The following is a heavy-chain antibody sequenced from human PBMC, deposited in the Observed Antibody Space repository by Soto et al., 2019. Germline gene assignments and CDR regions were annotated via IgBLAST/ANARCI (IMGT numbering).Heavy chain of an antibody. CDR2: IMPIFATP. Sequence: QVQLMQSGAEVKKPGSSVKVSCKASGGTFSTSAISWVRQAPGEGLEWVGGIMPIFATPDYAQKFQGRVTISADESTATAYLELTSLTTDDTAVYSWARDKDRQQLGGNYYYILDVWGQGTAITVSS. CDR1: GGTFSTSA. D-gene: IGHD3-3*02. J-gene: IGHJ6*02. CDR3: ARDKDRQQLGGNYYYILDV. V-gene: IGHV1-69*12.